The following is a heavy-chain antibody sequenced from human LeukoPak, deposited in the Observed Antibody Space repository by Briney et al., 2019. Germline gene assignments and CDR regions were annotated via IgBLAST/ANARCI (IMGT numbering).Heavy chain of an antibody. CDR3: ADQDYGDYMDYFHH. J-gene: IGHJ1*01. Sequence: GGSLRLSCAASGFTFSSFAMGWVRQTPGKGLEWVSAISGSGDSTHYADSVKGRFTISRDTSKNTLYLQMTSLRAEDTAVYYCADQDYGDYMDYFHHWGQGTLVTVSS. V-gene: IGHV3-23*01. CDR1: GFTFSSFA. CDR2: ISGSGDST. D-gene: IGHD4-17*01.